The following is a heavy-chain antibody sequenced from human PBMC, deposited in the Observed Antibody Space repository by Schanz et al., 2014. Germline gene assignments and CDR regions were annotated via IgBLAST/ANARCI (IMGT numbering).Heavy chain of an antibody. CDR3: ARDRQQLVGRIGYYYGMDV. D-gene: IGHD6-13*01. J-gene: IGHJ6*02. CDR2: ISYDGSHK. Sequence: QVQLVESGGGVVQPGRSLRLSCAGSGFSFSDYGMHWVRQAPGRGLEWVAVISYDGSHKDYADSVKGRFTISRDNSKNTLYLQMNSLRAEDTAVYYCARDRQQLVGRIGYYYGMDVWGQGTTVTVSS. CDR1: GFSFSDYG. V-gene: IGHV3-30*03.